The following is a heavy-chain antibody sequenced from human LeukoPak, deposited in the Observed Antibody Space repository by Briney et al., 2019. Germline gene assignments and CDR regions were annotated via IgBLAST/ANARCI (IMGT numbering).Heavy chain of an antibody. Sequence: SETLSLTCTVSGGSISSHYWSWIRQPPGKGLEWIGYIYYSGSTNYNPSLKSRVTISVDTSKNQFSLKLSSVTAADTAVYYCARDSIYDFWSGYPYYYYMDVWGNGTTVTVSS. CDR1: GGSISSHY. CDR2: IYYSGST. V-gene: IGHV4-59*11. J-gene: IGHJ6*03. CDR3: ARDSIYDFWSGYPYYYYMDV. D-gene: IGHD3-3*01.